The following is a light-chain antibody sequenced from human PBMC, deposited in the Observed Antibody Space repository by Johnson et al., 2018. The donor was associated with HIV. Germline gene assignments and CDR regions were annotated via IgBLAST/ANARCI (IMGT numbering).Light chain of an antibody. J-gene: IGLJ1*01. CDR3: GTWDSSLSAV. Sequence: HSVLTQPPSVSAAPGQKVTISCSGSSSNIGNNYVSWYQQLPGTAPKLLIYDNNKRPSGIPDRFSGSKSGTSATLGITGLQTGAEADYYCGTWDSSLSAVFGTGTKVTVL. V-gene: IGLV1-51*01. CDR2: DNN. CDR1: SSNIGNNY.